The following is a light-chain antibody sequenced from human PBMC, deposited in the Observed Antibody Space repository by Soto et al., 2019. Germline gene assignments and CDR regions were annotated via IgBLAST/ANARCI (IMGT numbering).Light chain of an antibody. Sequence: EIVLTQSPGTLSLSPGERATLSFRASQSVSSSYLAWYQQKPGQAPRLLIYGASSRATGIPDRFSGSGSGTDFTLTISGLLSEDFAVYYCHQYYKWPLTFGGGTKVDIK. J-gene: IGKJ4*01. V-gene: IGKV3-20*01. CDR3: HQYYKWPLT. CDR2: GAS. CDR1: QSVSSSY.